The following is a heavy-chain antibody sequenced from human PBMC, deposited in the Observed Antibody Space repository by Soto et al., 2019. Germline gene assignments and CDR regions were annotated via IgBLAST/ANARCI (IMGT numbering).Heavy chain of an antibody. J-gene: IGHJ3*02. D-gene: IGHD1-26*01. Sequence: QVQLVQSGAEVKKPGASVKVSCKASGYTFTSYAMHWVRQAPGQRLEWMGWINAGNGNRKYSQKFQGIVTITRDTSASTAYRELSSLRSDDTAVYYCAREGSAFDSWGQGTMVTVSS. CDR1: GYTFTSYA. V-gene: IGHV1-3*01. CDR2: INAGNGNR. CDR3: AREGSAFDS.